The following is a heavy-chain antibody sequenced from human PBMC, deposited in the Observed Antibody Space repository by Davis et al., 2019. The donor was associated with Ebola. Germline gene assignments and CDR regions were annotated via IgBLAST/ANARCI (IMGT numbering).Heavy chain of an antibody. CDR1: GFTFSSYA. CDR2: ISYDGSNK. CDR3: AKDGSSLMAH. V-gene: IGHV3-30-3*01. J-gene: IGHJ4*02. D-gene: IGHD2-8*01. Sequence: PGGSLRLSCAASGFTFSSYAMHWVRQAPGKGLEWVAVISYDGSNKYYADSVKGRFTISRDNAKNTLYLQMNSLRAEDTAVYYCAKDGSSLMAHWGQGTLVTVSS.